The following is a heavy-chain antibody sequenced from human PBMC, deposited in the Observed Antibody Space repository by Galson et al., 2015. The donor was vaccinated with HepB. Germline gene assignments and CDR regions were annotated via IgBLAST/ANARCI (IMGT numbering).Heavy chain of an antibody. J-gene: IGHJ6*02. CDR2: IRSSGDTI. CDR3: AGGAYGLDV. CDR1: GLTFSDYY. Sequence: SLRLSCAASGLTFSDYYMSWIRQAPGKGLEWVSSIRSSGDTIFYADSVKGRFSISRDNAKNSLYLQMNRLRTEDTALYYCAGGAYGLDVWGQGTTVTVSS. V-gene: IGHV3-11*01.